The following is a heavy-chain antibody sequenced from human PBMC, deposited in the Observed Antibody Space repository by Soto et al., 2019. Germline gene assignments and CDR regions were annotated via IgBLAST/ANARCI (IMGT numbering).Heavy chain of an antibody. D-gene: IGHD3-3*01. Sequence: ASVKVSCKASGGTFSSYAISWVRQAPGQGLEWMGWIIPNSGGTNYAQKFQGWVTMTRDTSISTVYMELSRLRSDDTAVYYCARSTYYDFWSGYSGPFDIWGQGTMVTVSS. CDR3: ARSTYYDFWSGYSGPFDI. J-gene: IGHJ3*02. CDR2: IIPNSGGT. V-gene: IGHV1-2*04. CDR1: GGTFSSYA.